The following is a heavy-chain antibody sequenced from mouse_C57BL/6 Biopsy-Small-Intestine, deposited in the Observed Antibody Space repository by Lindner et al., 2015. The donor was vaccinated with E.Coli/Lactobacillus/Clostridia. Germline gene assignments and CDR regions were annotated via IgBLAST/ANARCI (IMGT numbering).Heavy chain of an antibody. Sequence: VQLQESGADLVKPGASVKLSCTASGFNIKDYYMHWVKQRTEQGLEWIGRIDPRDGESKYAPKFQDKATITADTSSNTAYLQLSSLTSEDSAVYYCAREFITTIGYYFDYWGHGTTLTVSS. CDR1: GFNIKDYY. J-gene: IGHJ2*01. V-gene: IGHV14-2*01. D-gene: IGHD1-1*01. CDR3: AREFITTIGYYFDY. CDR2: IDPRDGES.